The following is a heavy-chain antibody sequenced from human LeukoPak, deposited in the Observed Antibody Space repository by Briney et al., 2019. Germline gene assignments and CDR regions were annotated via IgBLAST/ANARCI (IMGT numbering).Heavy chain of an antibody. Sequence: SETLSLTCTVSGYSISSGYYWGWIRQPPGKGLEWIGSIYHSGSTYYNPSLKSRVTISVDTSKNQFSLKLSSVTAADTAVYYCARVSADTRSYYDILTGYYIDAFDIWGQGTMVTVSS. CDR1: GYSISSGYY. V-gene: IGHV4-38-2*02. D-gene: IGHD3-9*01. CDR3: ARVSADTRSYYDILTGYYIDAFDI. J-gene: IGHJ3*02. CDR2: IYHSGST.